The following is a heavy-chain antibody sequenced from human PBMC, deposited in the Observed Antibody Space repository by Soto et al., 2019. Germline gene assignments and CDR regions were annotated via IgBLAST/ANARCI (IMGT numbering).Heavy chain of an antibody. Sequence: PGGSLRLSCAASEFTFSSYNMNWVRQAPGKGLEWVSSISSSSSFIYYADSVKGRFTISRDNAKNSLYLQMNSLRAEDTAVYYCARGSPRTTVITFVDYWGQGTLVTVSS. CDR2: ISSSSSFI. CDR3: ARGSPRTTVITFVDY. D-gene: IGHD4-17*01. J-gene: IGHJ4*02. CDR1: EFTFSSYN. V-gene: IGHV3-21*01.